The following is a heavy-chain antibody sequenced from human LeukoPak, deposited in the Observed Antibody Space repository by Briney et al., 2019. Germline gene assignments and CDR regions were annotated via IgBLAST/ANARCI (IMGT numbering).Heavy chain of an antibody. D-gene: IGHD5-18*01. CDR3: ARDREYSYFDY. V-gene: IGHV3-33*01. CDR2: IWYDGNNK. Sequence: GGSLRLSCAASGFTFSNCGMHWVRQAPGKGLEWVAIIWYDGNNKYYADSVKGRFTISRDGSKNTLYLQMNSLRAEDTAVYYCARDREYSYFDYWGQGTLVTVSS. CDR1: GFTFSNCG. J-gene: IGHJ4*02.